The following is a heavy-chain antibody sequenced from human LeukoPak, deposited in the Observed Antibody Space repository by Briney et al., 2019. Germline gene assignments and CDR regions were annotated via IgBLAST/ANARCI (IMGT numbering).Heavy chain of an antibody. CDR3: ARGCRYYCSGSYLNWFDP. V-gene: IGHV4-34*01. CDR1: GGSFSGYY. J-gene: IGHJ5*02. D-gene: IGHD3-10*01. CDR2: INYSGST. Sequence: PSETLSLTCAVYGGSFSGYYWSWIRQPPGKGLEWIGEINYSGSTKYNPSLKSRVTISAEKSKNQFSLNLRSVTAANTAVYYCARGCRYYCSGSYLNWFDPWGQGTLVTVSS.